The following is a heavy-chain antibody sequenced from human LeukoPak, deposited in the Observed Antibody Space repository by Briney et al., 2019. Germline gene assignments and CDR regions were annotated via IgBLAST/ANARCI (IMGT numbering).Heavy chain of an antibody. CDR2: IYTSGST. Sequence: PSETLSLTCTVSGGSISTYYWSWIRQPPGKGLEWIGYIYTSGSTDYNPSLKSRVTIPLDTSNNQFSLNLNSVTAADTAVYYCARSRGRTVTPFDYWGQGILVTVSS. J-gene: IGHJ4*02. CDR1: GGSISTYY. V-gene: IGHV4-4*09. D-gene: IGHD3-10*01. CDR3: ARSRGRTVTPFDY.